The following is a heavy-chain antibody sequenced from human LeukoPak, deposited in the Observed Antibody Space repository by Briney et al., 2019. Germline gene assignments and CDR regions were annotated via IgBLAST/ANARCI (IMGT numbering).Heavy chain of an antibody. J-gene: IGHJ5*02. D-gene: IGHD3-10*01. Sequence: PGGSLRLSCAASGFTFSTYAMHWVRQAPGKGLEWVAVISYDGSNEYYADSVKGRFTISRDNSRNTLYLQMNSLRAEDMAVYYCARDRSGSYYSNWLDPWGQGTLVTVPS. CDR3: ARDRSGSYYSNWLDP. CDR2: ISYDGSNE. CDR1: GFTFSTYA. V-gene: IGHV3-30-3*01.